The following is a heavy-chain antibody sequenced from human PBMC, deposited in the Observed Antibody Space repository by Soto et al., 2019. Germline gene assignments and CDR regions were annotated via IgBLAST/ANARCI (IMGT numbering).Heavy chain of an antibody. CDR1: GGTFSSYA. D-gene: IGHD3-10*01. J-gene: IGHJ6*02. CDR3: ARGPMVRGVRDYYYGMDV. CDR2: IIPIFGTA. Sequence: VASVKVSCKASGGTFSSYAISWVRQAPGQGLEWMGGIIPIFGTANYAQKFQGRVTITADESTSTAYMELSSLRSEDTAVYYCARGPMVRGVRDYYYGMDVWGQGTTVTVSS. V-gene: IGHV1-69*13.